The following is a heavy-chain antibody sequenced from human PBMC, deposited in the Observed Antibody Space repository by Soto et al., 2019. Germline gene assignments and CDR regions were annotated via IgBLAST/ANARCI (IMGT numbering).Heavy chain of an antibody. V-gene: IGHV5-10-1*01. CDR2: IDPSDSYT. J-gene: IGHJ3*02. CDR3: ARHALTDYYDSRGYSLGAFDI. Sequence: GESLKISCMGSGYSFTSYWLSWVRQMPGKGLEWMGRIDPSDSYTNYSPSFQGHVTISADKSISTAYLHWSSLKASDTAMYYCARHALTDYYDSRGYSLGAFDIWGQGAMVTVSS. CDR1: GYSFTSYW. D-gene: IGHD3-22*01.